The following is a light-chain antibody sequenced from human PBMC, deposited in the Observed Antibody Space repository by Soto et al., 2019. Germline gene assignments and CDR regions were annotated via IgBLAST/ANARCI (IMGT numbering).Light chain of an antibody. V-gene: IGKV1-9*01. J-gene: IGKJ1*01. CDR2: TAS. Sequence: DIRLTQFPSFLSASVGDRVTITCRASQGINSYLAWYQQKPGKAPKLLIYTASTLQSGVPLRFSASGSGTEFTLTISGLQSGDSASYYFQLYQMYPLTFGQGTKVEIK. CDR3: QLYQMYPLT. CDR1: QGINSY.